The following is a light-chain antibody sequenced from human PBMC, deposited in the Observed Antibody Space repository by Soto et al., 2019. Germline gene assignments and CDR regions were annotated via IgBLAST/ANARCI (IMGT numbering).Light chain of an antibody. V-gene: IGKV3-15*01. CDR3: QQYHKWPSGT. CDR1: QSVATN. Sequence: EIVMTQSPDTLSVSPGERATLSCRASQSVATNLAWYQQKPGQFPRLLIYGASARATGIPARLSGIGPGTEFDLCINGLQSDYSVIYYCQQYHKWPSGTFRQGTGLEIK. CDR2: GAS. J-gene: IGKJ5*01.